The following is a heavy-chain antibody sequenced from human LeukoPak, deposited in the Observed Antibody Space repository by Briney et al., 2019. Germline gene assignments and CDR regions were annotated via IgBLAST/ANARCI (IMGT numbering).Heavy chain of an antibody. CDR3: TRLLGAFDI. CDR1: GFTFSGSA. V-gene: IGHV3-73*01. J-gene: IGHJ3*02. Sequence: QPGGSLKLSCAASGFTFSGSAMHRVRQASGKGLEWVGLIRSKANSYATAYAASVKGRFTISRDDSKNTAYLQMNSLKTEDTAVYYCTRLLGAFDIWGQGTMVTVSS. CDR2: IRSKANSYAT.